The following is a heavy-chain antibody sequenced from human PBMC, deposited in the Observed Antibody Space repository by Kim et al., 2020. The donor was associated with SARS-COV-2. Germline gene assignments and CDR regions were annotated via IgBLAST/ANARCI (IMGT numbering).Heavy chain of an antibody. Sequence: GGSLRLSCAASGFTFGTYAMSWVRQAPGKGLEWIAGVSGSGDSSYYADSVKGRFSISRDNSKNTLSLQMNSLRAEDTALYYCVKAFVPSQGYWGQGTLVTVSS. V-gene: IGHV3-23*01. CDR2: VSGSGDSS. J-gene: IGHJ4*02. CDR1: GFTFGTYA. CDR3: VKAFVPSQGY.